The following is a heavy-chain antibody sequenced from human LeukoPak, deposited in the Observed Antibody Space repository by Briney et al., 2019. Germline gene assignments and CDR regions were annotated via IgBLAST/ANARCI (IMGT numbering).Heavy chain of an antibody. CDR1: GVSISSSSYY. Sequence: PSETLSLTCTVSGVSISSSSYYWGWIRQPPGKGLEWIGSIYYSGSTYYNPSLKSRVTISVDTSKNQFSLKLSSVTAADTAVYYCARGDDIVDYWGQGTLVTVSS. CDR2: IYYSGST. J-gene: IGHJ4*02. D-gene: IGHD2-15*01. CDR3: ARGDDIVDY. V-gene: IGHV4-39*07.